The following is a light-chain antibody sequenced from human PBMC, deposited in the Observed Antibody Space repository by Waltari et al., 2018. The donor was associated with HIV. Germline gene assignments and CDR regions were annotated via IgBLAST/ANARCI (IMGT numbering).Light chain of an antibody. CDR2: ANN. CDR3: QSYDTSLSGV. V-gene: IGLV1-40*01. CDR1: SSNIGAGYD. J-gene: IGLJ3*02. Sequence: QSVLTPPPSVSGAPGQRVTISCTGSSSNIGAGYDVQWYQQFPGTAPKLLIYANNIRPSGVPDRFSGSKSDTSASLAITGLQVEDEADYYCQSYDTSLSGVFGGGTKVTVL.